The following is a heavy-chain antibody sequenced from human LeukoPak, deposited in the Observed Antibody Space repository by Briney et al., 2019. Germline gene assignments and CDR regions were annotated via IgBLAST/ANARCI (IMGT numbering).Heavy chain of an antibody. J-gene: IGHJ4*02. V-gene: IGHV4-39*07. CDR3: ARGRITMVRGVVYYFDY. D-gene: IGHD3-10*01. CDR1: DGSISSSGYY. CDR2: IHNSGST. Sequence: PSETLSLTCTVSDGSISSSGYYWGWIRQPPGKGLEWIGSIHNSGSTYYNPSLKSRVTISVDTSKNQFSLKLSSVTAADTAVYYCARGRITMVRGVVYYFDYWGQGTLVTVSS.